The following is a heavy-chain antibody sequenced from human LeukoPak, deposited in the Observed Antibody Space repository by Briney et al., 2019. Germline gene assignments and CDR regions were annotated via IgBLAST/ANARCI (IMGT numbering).Heavy chain of an antibody. CDR1: GFTFSSYS. Sequence: PGGSLRLSCAASGFTFSSYSMNWVRQAPGKGLEWVSSISSSSSYIYYADSVKGRFTISRDNAKNSLYLQMNSLGAEDTAVYYCASTRGMDVYYYGSGSHSTDAFDIWGQGTMVTVSS. CDR2: ISSSSSYI. V-gene: IGHV3-21*01. CDR3: ASTRGMDVYYYGSGSHSTDAFDI. J-gene: IGHJ3*02. D-gene: IGHD3-10*01.